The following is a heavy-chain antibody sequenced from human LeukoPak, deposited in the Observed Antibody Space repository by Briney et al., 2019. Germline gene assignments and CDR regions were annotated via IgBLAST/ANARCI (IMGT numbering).Heavy chain of an antibody. CDR1: GFTFSDYY. J-gene: IGHJ4*02. CDR3: ARVSQWLVPY. CDR2: ISSTSSYI. D-gene: IGHD6-19*01. Sequence: GGSLRLSCAASGFTFSDYYMSWIRQAPGKGLEWVSYISSTSSYINYADSVKGRFTISRDNAKNSLFLQMNSLRAEDTAVYYCARVSQWLVPYWGQGTLVTVYS. V-gene: IGHV3-11*05.